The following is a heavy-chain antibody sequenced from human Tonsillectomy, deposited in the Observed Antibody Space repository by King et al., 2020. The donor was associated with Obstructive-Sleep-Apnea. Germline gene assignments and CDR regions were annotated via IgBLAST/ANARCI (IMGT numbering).Heavy chain of an antibody. CDR2: IYYSGST. CDR3: ARALYSSSWYFDY. CDR1: VGSISSSSYY. V-gene: IGHV4-39*07. D-gene: IGHD6-13*01. J-gene: IGHJ4*02. Sequence: LQLQESGPGLVKPSETLSLTCTVSVGSISSSSYYWGWIRQPPGKGLEWIGSIYYSGSTYYNPSLKSRVTISVDTSKNQFSLKLSSVTAADTAVYYCARALYSSSWYFDYWGQGTLVTVSS.